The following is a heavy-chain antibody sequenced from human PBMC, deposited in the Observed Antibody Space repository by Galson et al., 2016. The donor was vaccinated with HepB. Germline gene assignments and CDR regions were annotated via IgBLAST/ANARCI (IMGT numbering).Heavy chain of an antibody. V-gene: IGHV4-61*01. CDR2: INYSGST. CDR3: ARDRTTRGFDP. D-gene: IGHD4-17*01. Sequence: ETLSLTCAVSGASVSSGSFYWNWIRQPPGKGLEWIGDINYSGSTNYNPSLKSRVTISVDTSKNQFSLKLTSVTAADTAVYYCARDRTTRGFDPWGQGTLVTVSS. J-gene: IGHJ5*02. CDR1: GASVSSGSFY.